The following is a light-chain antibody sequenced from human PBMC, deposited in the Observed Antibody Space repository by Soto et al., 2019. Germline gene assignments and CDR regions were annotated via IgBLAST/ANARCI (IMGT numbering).Light chain of an antibody. Sequence: QSVLTQPPSVSGAPGQTVTISCTGSSSYDVHWYRQLPGTAPKLLIYGTTNRPSGVPDRFSGSKSGTSASLAITGLQPEDEADYYCQSYDSSLGVSYVFGTGTKVNVL. J-gene: IGLJ1*01. CDR3: QSYDSSLGVSYV. CDR2: GTT. V-gene: IGLV1-40*01. CDR1: SSYD.